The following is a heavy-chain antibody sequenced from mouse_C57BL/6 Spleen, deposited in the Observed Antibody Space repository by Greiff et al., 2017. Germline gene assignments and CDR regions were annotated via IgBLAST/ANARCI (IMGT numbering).Heavy chain of an antibody. J-gene: IGHJ3*01. Sequence: QVQLQQPGAELVMPGASVKLSCKASGYTFTSYWMHWVKQRPGQGLEWIGEIDPSDSYTNYNQKFKGKSTLTVDKSSSTAYMQLSSLTSEDSAVYYCASTTVVEGFAYWGQGTLVTVSA. D-gene: IGHD1-1*01. CDR2: IDPSDSYT. CDR3: ASTTVVEGFAY. CDR1: GYTFTSYW. V-gene: IGHV1-69*01.